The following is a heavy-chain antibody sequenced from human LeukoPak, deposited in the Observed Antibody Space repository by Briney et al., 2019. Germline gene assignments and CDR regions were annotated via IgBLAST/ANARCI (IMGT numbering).Heavy chain of an antibody. CDR1: GFTFGSYS. J-gene: IGHJ4*02. CDR2: ISSSSSYI. CDR3: ARVLSGSSSWYGY. V-gene: IGHV3-21*01. D-gene: IGHD6-13*01. Sequence: PGGSLRLSCAASGFTFGSYSMDWVRQAPGKVLEWVSSISSSSSYIYYADSVKGRFTISRDNAKNSLYLQMNSLRAEDTAVYYCARVLSGSSSWYGYWGQGTLVTVSS.